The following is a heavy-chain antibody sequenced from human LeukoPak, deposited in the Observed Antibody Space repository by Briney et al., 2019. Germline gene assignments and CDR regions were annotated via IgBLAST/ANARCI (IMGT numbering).Heavy chain of an antibody. CDR3: SNPGRGYSYGHFDY. CDR2: ISYDGSNK. V-gene: IGHV3-30*18. J-gene: IGHJ4*02. Sequence: GGSLRLSYAASGFTFSSSGMHWVRQAPGKGLEWVAVISYDGSNKYYAGSVKGRFTISRDNSKNTLYLQMNSLRAEDTAVYYCSNPGRGYSYGHFDYWGQGTLVTVSS. D-gene: IGHD5-18*01. CDR1: GFTFSSSG.